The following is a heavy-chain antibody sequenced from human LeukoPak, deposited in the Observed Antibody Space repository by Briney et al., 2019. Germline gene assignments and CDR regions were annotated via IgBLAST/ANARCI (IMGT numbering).Heavy chain of an antibody. V-gene: IGHV4-39*07. D-gene: IGHD2-8*01. CDR3: VKDAVARNGVYDAFDI. Sequence: SETLSLTCTVSGGSISSSSYYWGWIRQPPGKGLEWIGSIYYSGSTYYNPSLKSRVTISVDTSKNQFSLKLSSVTAADTAVYYCVKDAVARNGVYDAFDIWGQGAMVIVSS. CDR2: IYYSGST. J-gene: IGHJ3*02. CDR1: GGSISSSSYY.